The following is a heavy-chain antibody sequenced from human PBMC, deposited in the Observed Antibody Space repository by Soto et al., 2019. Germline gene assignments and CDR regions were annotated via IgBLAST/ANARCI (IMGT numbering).Heavy chain of an antibody. J-gene: IGHJ6*02. V-gene: IGHV1-69*01. Sequence: QVQLVQSGAEVKKPGSSVKVSCGASGGTFSSYPINWVRQAPGQGLEWMGGIIPFFGTSNYAQKFQGRVTITADESTSTAYMELRSPRSEDTAVYYCARVGHITNYGMAVWGQGTTVTVSS. CDR2: IIPFFGTS. D-gene: IGHD1-26*01. CDR1: GGTFSSYP. CDR3: ARVGHITNYGMAV.